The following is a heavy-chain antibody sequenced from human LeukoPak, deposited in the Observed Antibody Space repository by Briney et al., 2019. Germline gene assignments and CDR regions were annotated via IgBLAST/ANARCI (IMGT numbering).Heavy chain of an antibody. CDR2: ISYDGSNK. D-gene: IGHD4-17*01. CDR3: AKCAMTTVTKDAFDI. J-gene: IGHJ3*02. Sequence: GGSLRLSCAASGYTFSSYGMHWVRQAPGKGLEWVAVISYDGSNKYYADSVKGRFTISRDNSKNTLYLQMNSLRAEDTAVYYCAKCAMTTVTKDAFDIWGQGTMVTVSS. V-gene: IGHV3-30*18. CDR1: GYTFSSYG.